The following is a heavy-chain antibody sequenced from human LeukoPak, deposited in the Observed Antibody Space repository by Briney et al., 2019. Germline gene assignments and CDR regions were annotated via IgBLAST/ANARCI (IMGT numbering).Heavy chain of an antibody. CDR3: ARDQGSGDCYRCFDY. D-gene: IGHD2-21*02. Sequence: SVKVSCKASGGTFSSYTISWVRQAPGQGLEWMGRIIPILGIANYAQKFQGRVTITADKSTSTAYMELSSLRSEDTAVYYCARDQGSGDCYRCFDYWGQGTLVTVSS. CDR2: IIPILGIA. V-gene: IGHV1-69*04. CDR1: GGTFSSYT. J-gene: IGHJ4*02.